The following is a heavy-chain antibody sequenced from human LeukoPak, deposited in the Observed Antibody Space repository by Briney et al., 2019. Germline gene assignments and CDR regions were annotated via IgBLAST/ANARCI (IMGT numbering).Heavy chain of an antibody. V-gene: IGHV4-59*08. Sequence: SETLSLTCTVSGGSISSYYWSWIRQPPGKGLEGIGYIYYSGSSNYNPSLKRRVTISVDTSKNQFSLKLSSVTAADTAVYYCARHGWDCSSTSCYPFPDYWGQGTLVTVSS. CDR1: GGSISSYY. J-gene: IGHJ4*02. D-gene: IGHD2-2*01. CDR3: ARHGWDCSSTSCYPFPDY. CDR2: IYYSGSS.